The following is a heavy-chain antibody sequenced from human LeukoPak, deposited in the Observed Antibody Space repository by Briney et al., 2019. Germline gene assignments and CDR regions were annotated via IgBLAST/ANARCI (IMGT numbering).Heavy chain of an antibody. D-gene: IGHD5-18*01. V-gene: IGHV3-7*01. CDR1: GFIFSSYW. J-gene: IGHJ4*02. CDR3: ARLGYTYSYAY. CDR2: IKQDGSEK. Sequence: GGSLRLSCAASGFIFSSYWMGWVRQAPGKGLEWVANIKQDGSEKYFVDSVKGRFTISRDNAKNSLYLQMNSLRAEDTAVYYCARLGYTYSYAYWGQGTLVTVSS.